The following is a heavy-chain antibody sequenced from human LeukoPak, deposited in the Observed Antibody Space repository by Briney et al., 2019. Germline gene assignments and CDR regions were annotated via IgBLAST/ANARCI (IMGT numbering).Heavy chain of an antibody. J-gene: IGHJ4*02. Sequence: GESLKISCKGSGYRFTSYWIGWVRQMPGKGLEWVGLIYPGDSNTRYSPSFQGQVTFSADKSISTAYLQWSSLKASDSAMYYCARHTGGSGSSNFDYWGQGTLVTVSS. CDR3: ARHTGGSGSSNFDY. CDR1: GYRFTSYW. V-gene: IGHV5-51*01. D-gene: IGHD3-10*01. CDR2: IYPGDSNT.